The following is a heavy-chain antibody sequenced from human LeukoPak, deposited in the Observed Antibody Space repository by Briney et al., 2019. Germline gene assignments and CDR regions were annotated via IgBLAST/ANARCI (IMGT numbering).Heavy chain of an antibody. V-gene: IGHV3-30*18. Sequence: GGSLRLSCAASGFTFSTFGVHWVRQAPAQGLEWVAVVSNDGSNRYYADSVKGRFTISRDNSKNTLDLQMDSLRAEDTAVYFCAKERSNYVFDYWGQGTLVTVSS. CDR3: AKERSNYVFDY. CDR1: GFTFSTFG. J-gene: IGHJ4*02. D-gene: IGHD3-10*02. CDR2: VSNDGSNR.